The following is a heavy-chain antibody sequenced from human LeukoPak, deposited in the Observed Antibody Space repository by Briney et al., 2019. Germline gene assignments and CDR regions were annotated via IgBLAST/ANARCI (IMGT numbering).Heavy chain of an antibody. D-gene: IGHD6-13*01. Sequence: PGGSLRLSCAASGFTFSSYSMNWVRQAPGKGLEWVSFISSSSSYIYYADSVKGRFTISRDNAKNSLYLQMNSLRAEDTAVYYCAKEHLRGEQQLVTNWGQGTLVTVSS. CDR2: ISSSSSYI. CDR3: AKEHLRGEQQLVTN. V-gene: IGHV3-21*04. J-gene: IGHJ4*02. CDR1: GFTFSSYS.